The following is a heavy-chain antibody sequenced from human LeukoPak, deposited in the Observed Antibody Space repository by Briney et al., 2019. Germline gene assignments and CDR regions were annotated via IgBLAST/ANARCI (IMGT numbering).Heavy chain of an antibody. CDR2: INHSGST. V-gene: IGHV4-34*01. CDR1: GGSFSGYY. J-gene: IGHJ3*02. CDR3: ARSKSMISRAFDI. Sequence: PSETLSLTCAVYGGSFSGYYWSWIRQPPGKGLEWIGEINHSGSTNYNPSLKSRVTISVDTSQNQFSLKLSSVTAADTAVYYCARSKSMISRAFDIWGQGTMVTVSS. D-gene: IGHD3-22*01.